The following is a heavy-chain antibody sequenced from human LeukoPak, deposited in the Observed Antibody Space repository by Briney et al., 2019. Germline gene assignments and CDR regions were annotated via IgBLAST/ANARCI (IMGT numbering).Heavy chain of an antibody. CDR2: INPNSGGT. CDR1: GYTFTGYS. V-gene: IGHV1-2*02. Sequence: ASVKVSCKASGYTFTGYSMHWVRQAPGQGLEWMGWINPNSGGTNYAQKFQGRVTMTRDTSISTAYMELSRLRSDDTAVYYCARDPSFTMILDYWGQGTLVTVSS. J-gene: IGHJ4*02. D-gene: IGHD3-22*01. CDR3: ARDPSFTMILDY.